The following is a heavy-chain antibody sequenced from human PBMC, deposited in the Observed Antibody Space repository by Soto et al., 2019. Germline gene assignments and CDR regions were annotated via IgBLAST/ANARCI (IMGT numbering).Heavy chain of an antibody. V-gene: IGHV3-23*01. CDR1: GFTFSSYA. CDR3: AKDRGGYCSGGSSYSADY. J-gene: IGHJ4*02. Sequence: EVQLLESGGGLVQPGGSLRLSCAASGFTFSSYAMRWVRQAPGQGLEWVSALSGRGGSTYYAGSVKGRFTISRDNAKTTLYLQMTSLRAEDTAVYYCAKDRGGYCSGGSSYSADYWGQGTLVTVSS. CDR2: LSGRGGST. D-gene: IGHD2-15*01.